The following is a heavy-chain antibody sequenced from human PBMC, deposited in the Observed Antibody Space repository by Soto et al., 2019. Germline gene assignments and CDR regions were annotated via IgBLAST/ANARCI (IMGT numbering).Heavy chain of an antibody. CDR2: IIPIFGTA. V-gene: IGHV1-69*13. CDR3: ARVRDGYNPYFDY. Sequence: GASVKVSCKASGGTFSSYAISWVRQAPGQGLEWMGGIIPIFGTANYAQKFQGRVTITADESTSTAYMELSSLRSEDTAVYYCARVRDGYNPYFDYWGQGTLVTVSS. D-gene: IGHD5-12*01. CDR1: GGTFSSYA. J-gene: IGHJ4*02.